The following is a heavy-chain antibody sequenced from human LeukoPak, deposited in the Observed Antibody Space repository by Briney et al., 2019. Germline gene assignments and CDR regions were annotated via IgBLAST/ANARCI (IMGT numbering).Heavy chain of an antibody. CDR3: AKSSAAYGDEDFDY. CDR2: ISGSGGST. D-gene: IGHD4-17*01. J-gene: IGHJ4*02. Sequence: GGSPRLSCAASGFTFSNYAMSWVRQAPGKGLEWVSAISGSGGSTYYADSVKGRFTISRDNSKNTLYLQMNSLRAEDTAVYYCAKSSAAYGDEDFDYWGQGTLVTVSS. V-gene: IGHV3-23*01. CDR1: GFTFSNYA.